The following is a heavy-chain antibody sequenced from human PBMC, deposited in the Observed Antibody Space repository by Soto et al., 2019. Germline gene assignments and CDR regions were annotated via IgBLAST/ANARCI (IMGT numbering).Heavy chain of an antibody. CDR3: AKSAPDYDFWSGYTSYFDY. CDR1: GFSFSDYS. V-gene: IGHV3-23*05. J-gene: IGHJ4*02. D-gene: IGHD3-3*01. CDR2: IDLSGTTT. Sequence: GGSLRLSCVASGFSFSDYSMSWVRQAPGKGLEWVSFIDLSGTTTYYRDSVKGRFTISKDRSRNTVYLRMNSLRVEDAGIYYCAKSAPDYDFWSGYTSYFDYWGQGTLVTVSS.